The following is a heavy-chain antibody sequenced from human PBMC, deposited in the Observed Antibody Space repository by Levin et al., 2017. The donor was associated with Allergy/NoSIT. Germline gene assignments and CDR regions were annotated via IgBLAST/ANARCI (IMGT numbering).Heavy chain of an antibody. CDR1: GGTFSSYA. Sequence: EASVKVSCKASGGTFSSYAISWVRQAPGQGLEWMGGIIPIFGTANYAQKFQGRVTITADESTSTAYMELSSLRSEDTAVYYCARNGCTNGVCYAYYYGMDVWGQGTTVTVSS. J-gene: IGHJ6*02. V-gene: IGHV1-69*13. CDR3: ARNGCTNGVCYAYYYGMDV. CDR2: IIPIFGTA. D-gene: IGHD2-8*01.